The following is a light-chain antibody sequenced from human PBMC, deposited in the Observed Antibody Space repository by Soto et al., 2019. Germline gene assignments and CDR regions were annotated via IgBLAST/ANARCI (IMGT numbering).Light chain of an antibody. V-gene: IGKV3-20*01. CDR2: GAS. J-gene: IGKJ1*01. CDR1: QTVRNNY. Sequence: VLTQSPGTLSLSPGERATLSCRASQTVRNNYLAWYQQKPGQAPRLLIYGASSRATGIPDRFSGSGSGTDFTLTISSLEPEDFATYYCQHYNTYPWTFGQGTKVDNK. CDR3: QHYNTYPWT.